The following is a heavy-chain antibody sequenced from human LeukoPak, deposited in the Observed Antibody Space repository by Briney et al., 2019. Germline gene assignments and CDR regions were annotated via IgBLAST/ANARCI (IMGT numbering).Heavy chain of an antibody. J-gene: IGHJ5*02. CDR3: ARGKDGYVYGEFDP. CDR1: GHSISSDCYY. V-gene: IGHV4-61*02. Sequence: SQTLSLTCTVAGHSISSDCYYWTWFRQPGGKGLEYIGRIYTNGGSNYSPSLKRRVTISVDTSQNHFSLRRTSVTAPDTAVYYCARGKDGYVYGEFDPWGQGTLVIVSS. D-gene: IGHD5-24*01. CDR2: IYTNGGS.